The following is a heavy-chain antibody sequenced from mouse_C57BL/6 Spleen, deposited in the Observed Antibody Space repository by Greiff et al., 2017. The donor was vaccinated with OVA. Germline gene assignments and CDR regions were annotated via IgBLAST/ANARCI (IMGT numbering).Heavy chain of an antibody. J-gene: IGHJ4*01. D-gene: IGHD1-1*01. V-gene: IGHV5-17*01. CDR3: ARNYYGRGGAMDY. CDR2: ISSGSSTI. Sequence: EVKLVESGGGLVKPGGSLKLSCAASGFTFSDYGMHWVRQAPEKGLEWVAYISSGSSTIYYADTVKGRFTISRDNAKNTLFLQMTSLRSEDTAMYYCARNYYGRGGAMDYWGQGTSVTVSS. CDR1: GFTFSDYG.